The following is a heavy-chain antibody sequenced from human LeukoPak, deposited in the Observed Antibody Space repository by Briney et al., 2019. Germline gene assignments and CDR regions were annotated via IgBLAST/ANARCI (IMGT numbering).Heavy chain of an antibody. V-gene: IGHV3-53*01. J-gene: IGHJ6*02. CDR2: IYSDGST. CDR1: GFTFSNAW. D-gene: IGHD3-10*01. CDR3: ARERIYFGSGGDLSHARLFYSYGMDV. Sequence: PGGSLRLSCAASGFTFSNAWMSWVRQAPGKGLEWVSLIYSDGSTYYSDSVKGRFTISRDNSKNTLYLQMNSLRAEDTAVYYCARERIYFGSGGDLSHARLFYSYGMDVWGQGTTVTVSS.